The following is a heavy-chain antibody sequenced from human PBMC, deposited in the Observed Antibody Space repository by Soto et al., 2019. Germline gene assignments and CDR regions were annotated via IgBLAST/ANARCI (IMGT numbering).Heavy chain of an antibody. CDR3: ARDKQEDLDWLPNWFDP. Sequence: ASVKVSCKASGYTFTSYGISWVRQAPGQGLEWMGWISAYNGNTNYAQKLQGRVTMTTDTSTSTAYMELRSLRSDDTAVYYCARDKQEDLDWLPNWFDPWGQGTLVTVSS. CDR1: GYTFTSYG. D-gene: IGHD3-9*01. J-gene: IGHJ5*02. V-gene: IGHV1-18*01. CDR2: ISAYNGNT.